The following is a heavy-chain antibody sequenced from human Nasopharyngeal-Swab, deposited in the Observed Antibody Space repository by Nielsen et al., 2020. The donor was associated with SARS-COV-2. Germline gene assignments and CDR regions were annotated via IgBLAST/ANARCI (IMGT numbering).Heavy chain of an antibody. V-gene: IGHV3-23*01. J-gene: IGHJ4*02. Sequence: GESLKISCAASGFTFSTYAMTWVRQAPGKGLEWVSTIDAGGGNTWYADSVKGRFTISRDNSKSTLYLQMHSLRADDTAPYYCADPPFSEYWGQGTLVTVSS. CDR1: GFTFSTYA. CDR2: IDAGGGNT. CDR3: ADPPFSEY.